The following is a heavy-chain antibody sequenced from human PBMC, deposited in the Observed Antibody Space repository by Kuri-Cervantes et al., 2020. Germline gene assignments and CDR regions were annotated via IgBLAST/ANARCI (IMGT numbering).Heavy chain of an antibody. CDR1: GYTLTELS. CDR2: IIPIFGTA. Sequence: SVKVSCKVSGYTLTELSMHWVRQAPGKGLEWMGGIIPIFGTANYAQKFQGRVTITADESTSTAYMELSSVTAADTAVYYCASRAMGPDTFDYWGQGTLVTVSS. V-gene: IGHV1-69*13. J-gene: IGHJ4*02. CDR3: ASRAMGPDTFDY.